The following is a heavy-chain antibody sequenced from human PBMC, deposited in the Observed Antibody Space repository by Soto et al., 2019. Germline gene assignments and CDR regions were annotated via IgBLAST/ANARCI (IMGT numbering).Heavy chain of an antibody. CDR2: INQDGSDK. CDR3: ARVPPVMSPGS. V-gene: IGHV3-7*05. Sequence: EVQLVESGGGLVQPGGSLRLSCAVSGFTFSNSWLSWVRQAPGKGLEWVANINQDGSDKYYVDSVKGRFTISRDNAKNSFYVQMKSLRAGNRAIYSWARVPPVMSPGSWGQGTLVTVPS. CDR1: GFTFSNSW. D-gene: IGHD3-16*01. J-gene: IGHJ5*02.